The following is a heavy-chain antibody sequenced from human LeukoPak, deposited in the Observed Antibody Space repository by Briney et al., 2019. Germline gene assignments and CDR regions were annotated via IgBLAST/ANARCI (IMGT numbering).Heavy chain of an antibody. CDR3: ATIVAARRTFDY. J-gene: IGHJ4*02. CDR1: GYTLTELS. Sequence: ASVKVSCKVSGYTLTELSMHWVRQAPGKGREWMGGFDPEDGETIYAQKFQGRVTMTEDTSTDTAYMELSSLRSEDTAVYYCATIVAARRTFDYWGQGTLVTVSS. V-gene: IGHV1-24*01. D-gene: IGHD6-6*01. CDR2: FDPEDGET.